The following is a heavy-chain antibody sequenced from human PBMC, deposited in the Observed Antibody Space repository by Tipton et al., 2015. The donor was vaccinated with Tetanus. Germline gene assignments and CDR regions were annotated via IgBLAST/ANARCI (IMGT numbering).Heavy chain of an antibody. V-gene: IGHV3-48*01. CDR3: ARDRGEGWTNFYYMDV. J-gene: IGHJ6*03. CDR2: IGATGAI. D-gene: IGHD3-10*01. CDR1: GFTFSSYS. Sequence: SLRLSCTTSGFTFSSYSMNWFRQAPGKGLEWVSYIGATGAIYYADSVKVRFTISRDNAKNSLYLQMSSLRVGDTAVYYCARDRGEGWTNFYYMDVWGKGATVTVSS.